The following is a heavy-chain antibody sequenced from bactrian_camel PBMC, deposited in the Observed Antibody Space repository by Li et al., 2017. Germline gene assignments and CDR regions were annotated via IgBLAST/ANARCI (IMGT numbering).Heavy chain of an antibody. J-gene: IGHJ6*01. D-gene: IGHD4*01. Sequence: VQLVESGGGLVQPGGSLRLSCAATGFTFSSYDISWVRQAPGKGLEWVSGRNIRGGRSYYADSVKGRFTISRDKAKNTLYLQMNRLKPGDTAVYYCAADGGVSDYVPRPFAYWGQGTQVTVS. CDR1: GFTFSSYD. V-gene: IGHV3S40*01. CDR3: AADGGVSDYVPRPFAY. CDR2: RNIRGGRS.